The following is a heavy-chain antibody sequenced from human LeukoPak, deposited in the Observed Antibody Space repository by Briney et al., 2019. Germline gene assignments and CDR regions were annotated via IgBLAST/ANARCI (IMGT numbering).Heavy chain of an antibody. CDR2: IYSGGST. Sequence: PGGSLRLSCAASGFTVSSNYMSWVRQAPGKGLEWVSVIYSGGSTYYADSVKGRFTISRDNSKNTLYLQMNSLRAEDTAVYYCARDNGAIRAYYYHGMDVWGQGTTVTVSS. D-gene: IGHD2-8*01. CDR1: GFTVSSNY. V-gene: IGHV3-53*01. J-gene: IGHJ6*02. CDR3: ARDNGAIRAYYYHGMDV.